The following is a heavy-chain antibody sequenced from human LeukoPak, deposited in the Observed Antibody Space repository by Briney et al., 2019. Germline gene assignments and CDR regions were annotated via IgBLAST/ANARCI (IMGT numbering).Heavy chain of an antibody. CDR3: AHMKQQLISNHNFDY. J-gene: IGHJ4*02. D-gene: IGHD6-13*01. CDR2: IYWDDDK. V-gene: IGHV2-5*02. Sequence: SGPTLVKPTQTLTLTCTFSGFSLSTSGVGVGWIRQPPGRALEWLALIYWDDDKRYSPSLKSRLTITKDTSKNQVVLTMTNMDPVDTATYYCAHMKQQLISNHNFDYWGQGTLVTVSS. CDR1: GFSLSTSGVG.